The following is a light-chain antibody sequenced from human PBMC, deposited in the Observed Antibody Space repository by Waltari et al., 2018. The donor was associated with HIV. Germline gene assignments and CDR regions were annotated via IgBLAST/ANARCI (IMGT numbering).Light chain of an antibody. V-gene: IGLV4-69*01. CDR3: QTWATGIQV. J-gene: IGLJ2*01. CDR2: LRRDGRH. CDR1: SGPSPYG. Sequence: VLTQAPSASASLGASVKLTCTLTSGPSPYGNAWHQQHPGTGPRYLLRLRRDGRHIRGDGIPDRFSGSSSGTERNLIITNLQSEDEADYYCQTWATGIQVFGGGTRLTVL.